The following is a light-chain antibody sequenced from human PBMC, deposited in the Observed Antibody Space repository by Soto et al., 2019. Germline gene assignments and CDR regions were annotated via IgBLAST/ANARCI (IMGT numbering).Light chain of an antibody. Sequence: QSALTQPPSVSGSPGQSVTISCAGTSSDVGASNRVSWYQQPPGTAPKLLIYEVNNRPSGVPDRFSGSKSGNTASLTISGLQTEDEADYYCSSYTTSMTIFGGGTQLTVL. CDR1: SSDVGASNR. CDR3: SSYTTSMTI. CDR2: EVN. V-gene: IGLV2-18*02. J-gene: IGLJ2*01.